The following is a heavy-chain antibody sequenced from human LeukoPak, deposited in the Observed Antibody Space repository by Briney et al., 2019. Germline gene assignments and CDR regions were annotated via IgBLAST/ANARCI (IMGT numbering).Heavy chain of an antibody. CDR1: RYSFTSYW. V-gene: IGHV5-51*01. CDR2: IYPRDSDT. Sequence: GESLKISCKGSRYSFTSYWIGWVRQMPGKGLEWMGIIYPRDSDTRYSPSFEGQVTISADKSFTTAYLQWSSLKASDTAMYYCARQITDQSSGYDSIDYWGQGTLVTVSS. D-gene: IGHD5-12*01. CDR3: ARQITDQSSGYDSIDY. J-gene: IGHJ4*02.